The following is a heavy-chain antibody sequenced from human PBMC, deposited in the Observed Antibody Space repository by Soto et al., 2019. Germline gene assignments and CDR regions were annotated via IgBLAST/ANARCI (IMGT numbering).Heavy chain of an antibody. CDR2: IWYDGSNK. CDR3: ARYDSSGYYLDY. J-gene: IGHJ4*02. D-gene: IGHD3-22*01. Sequence: GGSLRLSCAASGFTCSSYGMHWVRQAPGKGLEWVAVIWYDGSNKYYADSVKGRFTISRDNSKNTLYLQMNSLRAEDTAVYYCARYDSSGYYLDYWGQGTLVTVSS. V-gene: IGHV3-33*01. CDR1: GFTCSSYG.